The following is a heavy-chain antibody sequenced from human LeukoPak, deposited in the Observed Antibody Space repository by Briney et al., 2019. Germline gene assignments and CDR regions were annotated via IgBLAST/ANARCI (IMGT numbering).Heavy chain of an antibody. CDR1: GFTFGDYA. Sequence: GGSLRLSCTASGFTFGDYAVSWVRQAPGKGLEWVGFIRSKAYGGTTEYAASVKGRFTISRDDSKSIAYLQMNSLKTEDTAVYYCTRGGESTVTMGPLPFDYWGQGTLVTVSS. V-gene: IGHV3-49*04. CDR2: IRSKAYGGTT. CDR3: TRGGESTVTMGPLPFDY. J-gene: IGHJ4*02. D-gene: IGHD4-17*01.